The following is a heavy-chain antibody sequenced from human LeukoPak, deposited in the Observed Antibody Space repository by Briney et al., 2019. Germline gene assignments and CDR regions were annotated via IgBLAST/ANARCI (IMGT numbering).Heavy chain of an antibody. CDR3: ARVGGGYTFYFDY. CDR1: GYTFTSYG. J-gene: IGHJ4*02. D-gene: IGHD5-12*01. V-gene: IGHV1-18*01. CDR2: ISAYNGNT. Sequence: GASVKVSCKASGYTFTSYGISWVRQAPGQGLEWMGWISAYNGNTNYAQKFQGRVTMTRDTSTSTVYMELSSLRSEDTAVYYCARVGGGYTFYFDYWGQGTLVTVSS.